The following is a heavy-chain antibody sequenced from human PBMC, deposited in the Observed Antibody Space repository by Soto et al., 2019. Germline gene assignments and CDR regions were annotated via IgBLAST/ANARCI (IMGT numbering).Heavy chain of an antibody. Sequence: GASLKVSCKASGYTFTGYYMHWVRQAPGQGLEWMGWINPNSGGTNYAQKFQGRVTMTRDTSISTAYMELSRLRSDDTAVYYCATDQYNWNYYYYYGMDVWGQGTTVTVSS. D-gene: IGHD1-20*01. V-gene: IGHV1-2*02. CDR3: ATDQYNWNYYYYYGMDV. J-gene: IGHJ6*02. CDR1: GYTFTGYY. CDR2: INPNSGGT.